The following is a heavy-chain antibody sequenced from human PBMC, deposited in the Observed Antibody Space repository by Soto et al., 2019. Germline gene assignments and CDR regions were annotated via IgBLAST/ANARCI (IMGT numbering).Heavy chain of an antibody. J-gene: IGHJ4*02. V-gene: IGHV4-31*03. CDR2: IYYSGST. Sequence: QVQLQESGPGLVKPSQTLSLTCTVSGGSISSGGYYWSWIRQHPGKGLEWIGYIYYSGSTYYNPSLKSRVTISVDTSKNQSSLKLRSVTAADTAVYYGARAGGGGTLLDYWGQGTLVTVSS. CDR3: ARAGGGGTLLDY. CDR1: GGSISSGGYY. D-gene: IGHD3-10*01.